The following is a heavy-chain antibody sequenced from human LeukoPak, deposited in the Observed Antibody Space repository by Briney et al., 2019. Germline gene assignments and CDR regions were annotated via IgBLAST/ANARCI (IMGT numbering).Heavy chain of an antibody. CDR2: ISAYSVNT. CDR3: ARDMATVQHQD. CDR1: GYIFTNYG. V-gene: IGHV1-18*01. Sequence: GASVKVSCKASGYIFTNYGISWVRQAPGQGPEWMGWISAYSVNTNYVQKFQDRVTITTGTSTSTAYMKVRSLRSDDTAVYFCARDMATVQHQDWGQGTLVTVSS. D-gene: IGHD4-17*01. J-gene: IGHJ4*02.